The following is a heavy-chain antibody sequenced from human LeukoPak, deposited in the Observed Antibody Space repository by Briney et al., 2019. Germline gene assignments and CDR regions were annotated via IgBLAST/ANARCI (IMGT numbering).Heavy chain of an antibody. D-gene: IGHD2-15*01. J-gene: IGHJ6*03. V-gene: IGHV3-48*01. CDR3: AGDSRDPRYCSGGSCYSPYYYYMDV. CDR1: GFTFSSYS. CDR2: ISSSSSTI. Sequence: PGGSLRLSCAASGFTFSSYSMNWVRQAPGKGLEWVSYISSSSSTIYYADSVKGPFTISRDNAKNSLYLQMNSLRAEDTAVYYCAGDSRDPRYCSGGSCYSPYYYYMDVWGKGTTVTVSS.